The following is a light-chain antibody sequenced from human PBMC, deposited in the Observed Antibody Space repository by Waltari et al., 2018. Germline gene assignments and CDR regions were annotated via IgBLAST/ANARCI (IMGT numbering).Light chain of an antibody. CDR3: VLYMGSGIRV. CDR1: SGSVSTTYS. V-gene: IGLV8-61*01. J-gene: IGLJ2*01. Sequence: QTVVTQEPSFSVSPGGTVTLTCGLSSGSVSTTYSPSWYQQTPGPAPRTLIYSTNTRSSGVPDRFSGSILGNKAALTITGAQADDESDYYCVLYMGSGIRVFGGGTKLTVL. CDR2: STN.